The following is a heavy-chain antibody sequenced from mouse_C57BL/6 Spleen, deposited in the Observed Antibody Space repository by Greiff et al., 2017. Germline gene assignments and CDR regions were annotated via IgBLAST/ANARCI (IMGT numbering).Heavy chain of an antibody. CDR3: ARRSNWAMDY. Sequence: EVKLEESGGGLVKPGGSLKLSCAASGFTFSDYGMHWVRQAPEKGLEWVAYISSGSSTIYYADQVKGRFTISRDNAKNTLFLQMTSMRAEDTAMYYCARRSNWAMDYRGQGTSVTGAS. D-gene: IGHD2-5*01. V-gene: IGHV5-17*01. J-gene: IGHJ4*01. CDR2: ISSGSSTI. CDR1: GFTFSDYG.